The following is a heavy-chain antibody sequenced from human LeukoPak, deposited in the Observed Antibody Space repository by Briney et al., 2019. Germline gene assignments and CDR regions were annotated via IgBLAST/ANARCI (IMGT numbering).Heavy chain of an antibody. CDR2: ISYSGYT. Sequence: SETLSLTCAVYGGSFSGYYWSWIRQPPGKGLEWIGYISYSGYTKYNPSLKSRVTISVDTSKNQFSLKLTSVTAADTAVYYCASELGTYYFDYWGQGTLVTVSS. D-gene: IGHD7-27*01. V-gene: IGHV4-59*01. CDR3: ASELGTYYFDY. CDR1: GGSFSGYY. J-gene: IGHJ4*02.